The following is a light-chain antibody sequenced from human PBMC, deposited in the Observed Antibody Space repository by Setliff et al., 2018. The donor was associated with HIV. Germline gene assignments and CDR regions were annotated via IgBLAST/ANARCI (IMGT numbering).Light chain of an antibody. CDR3: CSFTSSGTLII. J-gene: IGLJ2*01. Sequence: QSALAQPASVSGSPGQSITISCSGTSSDVGSYNFVSWYQQHPGKAPQLIIYDVSQRPSGVSSRFSGSKSGTTASLTISGLQAEDEADYYCCSFTSSGTLIIFGGGTK. V-gene: IGLV2-14*03. CDR1: SSDVGSYNF. CDR2: DVS.